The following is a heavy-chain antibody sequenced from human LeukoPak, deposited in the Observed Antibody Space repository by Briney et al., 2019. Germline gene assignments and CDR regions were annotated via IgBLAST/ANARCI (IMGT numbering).Heavy chain of an antibody. CDR2: IIPIFGTA. CDR1: GGTFSSYA. J-gene: IGHJ6*03. D-gene: IGHD3-9*01. V-gene: IGHV1-69*13. CDR3: ARGLRYFDWLLYVDYYYYMDV. Sequence: ASVKVSCKASGGTFSSYAISWVRQAPGQGLEWMGGIIPIFGTANYAQKFQGRVTITADESTSTAYMELSSLRSEDTAVYYCARGLRYFDWLLYVDYYYYMDVRGKGTTVTVSS.